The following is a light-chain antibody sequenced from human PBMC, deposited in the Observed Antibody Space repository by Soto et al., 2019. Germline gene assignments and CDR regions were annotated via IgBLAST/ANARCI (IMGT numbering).Light chain of an antibody. CDR3: QQDSGLPLT. V-gene: IGKV3D-7*01. CDR2: GAS. J-gene: IGKJ4*01. Sequence: EIVMTQSPATLSLSPGERATLSCRASQSVRSSSLSWYQHKPGQAPRLLIYGASTRATGIPARFSGSGSGTDFTLPISSLQPEDYAVYYCQQDSGLPLTFGGGTKVEIK. CDR1: QSVRSSS.